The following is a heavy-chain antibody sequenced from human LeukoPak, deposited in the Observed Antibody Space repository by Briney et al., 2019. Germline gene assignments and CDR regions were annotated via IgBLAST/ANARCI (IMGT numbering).Heavy chain of an antibody. V-gene: IGHV1-69*13. Sequence: SVKVSCKASGGTFSSYAISWVRQAPGQGLEWMGGIIPIFGTANYAQKFQGRVTITADESTSTAYMELSSLRSDDTAVYYCARDRGAVAGRNYFDYWGQGTLVTVSS. CDR1: GGTFSSYA. CDR2: IIPIFGTA. D-gene: IGHD6-19*01. J-gene: IGHJ4*02. CDR3: ARDRGAVAGRNYFDY.